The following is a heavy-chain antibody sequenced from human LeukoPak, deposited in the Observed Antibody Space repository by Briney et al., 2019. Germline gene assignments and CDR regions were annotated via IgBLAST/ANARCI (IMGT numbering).Heavy chain of an antibody. J-gene: IGHJ6*03. CDR1: GGSISSYY. Sequence: SETLSLTCTVSGGSISSYYWSWLRQPPGKGLEWIGYIYYSGSTNYNPSLKSRVTISVDTSKNQFSLKLSSVTAADTAVYYCARDLLGAQGGYYYMDVWGKGTTVTVSS. D-gene: IGHD3-16*01. V-gene: IGHV4-59*01. CDR2: IYYSGST. CDR3: ARDLLGAQGGYYYMDV.